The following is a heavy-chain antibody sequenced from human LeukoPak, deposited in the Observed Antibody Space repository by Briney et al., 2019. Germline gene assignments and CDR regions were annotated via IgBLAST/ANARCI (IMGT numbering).Heavy chain of an antibody. CDR2: IYYSGST. CDR1: GGSFSGYY. J-gene: IGHJ4*02. Sequence: PSETLSLTCAVYGGSFSGYYWSWIRQPPGKGLEWIGYIYYSGSTDYNPSLKSRLSISEDTSKNQFSLKLSSVTAADTAVYYCARGTSWSLSVYFDYWGQGTLVTVSS. V-gene: IGHV4-34*09. CDR3: ARGTSWSLSVYFDY. D-gene: IGHD4-23*01.